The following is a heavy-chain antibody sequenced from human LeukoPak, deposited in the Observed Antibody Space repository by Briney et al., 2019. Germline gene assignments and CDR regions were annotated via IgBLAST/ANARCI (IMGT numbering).Heavy chain of an antibody. J-gene: IGHJ3*02. CDR1: GGSISSYY. Sequence: PSETLSLTCTVSGGSISSYYWSWIRQPAGKGLEWIGRIYTSGSTNYNPSLKSRVTMSVDTSKNQFSLKLSSVTAADTAMYYCARPLDYYDSSGYYGAFDIWGQGTMVTVSS. CDR3: ARPLDYYDSSGYYGAFDI. V-gene: IGHV4-4*07. CDR2: IYTSGST. D-gene: IGHD3-22*01.